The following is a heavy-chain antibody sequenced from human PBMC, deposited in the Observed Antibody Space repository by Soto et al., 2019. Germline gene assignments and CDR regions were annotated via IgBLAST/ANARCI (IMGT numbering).Heavy chain of an antibody. Sequence: GGSLRLSCAASGFTFSSYAMSWVRQAPGKXLEWVSAISGSGGSTYYADSVKGRFTISRDNSKNTLYLQMNSLRAEDTAVYYCAKSGYCSSTSCPTGGGYYYYYYGMDVWGQGTTVTVSS. CDR2: ISGSGGST. J-gene: IGHJ6*02. CDR3: AKSGYCSSTSCPTGGGYYYYYYGMDV. CDR1: GFTFSSYA. D-gene: IGHD2-2*01. V-gene: IGHV3-23*01.